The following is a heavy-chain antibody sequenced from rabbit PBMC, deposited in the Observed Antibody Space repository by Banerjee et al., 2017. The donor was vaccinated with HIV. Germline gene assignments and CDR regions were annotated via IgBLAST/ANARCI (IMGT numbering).Heavy chain of an antibody. CDR3: ARDLAGVIGWNFDL. D-gene: IGHD4-1*01. CDR2: IDTGSSSKT. Sequence: QEQLEESGGGLVQPEGSLTLTCTASGFSFSNKYVICWVRQAPGKGLEWIACIDTGSSSKTWYASWAKGRFTISKTSSTTVTLQMTSLTAADTATYFCARDLAGVIGWNFDLWGPGTLVTVS. J-gene: IGHJ4*01. CDR1: GFSFSNKYV. V-gene: IGHV1S45*01.